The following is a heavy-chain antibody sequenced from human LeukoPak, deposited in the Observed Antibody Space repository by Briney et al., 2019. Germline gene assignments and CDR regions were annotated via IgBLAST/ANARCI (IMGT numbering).Heavy chain of an antibody. J-gene: IGHJ4*02. CDR3: ARDGQGYSYGYSHRDYFDY. CDR1: GGSFSSYY. Sequence: SETLSLTCAVYGGSFSSYYWSWIRQPPGKGLEWIGYIYYSGSTNYNPSLKSRVTISVDTSKNQFSLKLSSVTAADTAVYYCARDGQGYSYGYSHRDYFDYWGQGTLVTVSS. D-gene: IGHD5-18*01. CDR2: IYYSGST. V-gene: IGHV4-59*01.